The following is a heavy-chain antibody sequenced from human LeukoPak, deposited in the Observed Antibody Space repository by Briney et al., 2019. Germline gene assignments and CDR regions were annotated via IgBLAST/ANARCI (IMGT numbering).Heavy chain of an antibody. V-gene: IGHV4-59*12. CDR2: IYDSGST. J-gene: IGHJ3*02. CDR1: GGSISSYY. CDR3: ARGSDYGDYVAYAFDI. Sequence: SETLSLTCTVSGGSISSYYWSWIRQPPGKGLEWIGYIYDSGSTNYNPSLKSRVTISVDTSKNQFSLELSSVTAADTAVYYCARGSDYGDYVAYAFDIWGQGTMVTVSS. D-gene: IGHD4-17*01.